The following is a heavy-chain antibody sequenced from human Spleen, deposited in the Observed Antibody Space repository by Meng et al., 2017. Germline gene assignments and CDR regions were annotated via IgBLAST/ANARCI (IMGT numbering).Heavy chain of an antibody. CDR2: INHSGST. CDR1: GASVSSGSNY. V-gene: IGHV4-61*03. D-gene: IGHD4-11*01. Sequence: GQLQESGPGLVRPSETLSLTCSVSGASVSSGSNYWTWIRQPPGKGLEWIGEINHSGSTNYNPSLESRATISVDTSQNNLSLKLSSVTAADSAVYYCARGPTTMAHDFDYWGQGTLVTVSS. J-gene: IGHJ4*02. CDR3: ARGPTTMAHDFDY.